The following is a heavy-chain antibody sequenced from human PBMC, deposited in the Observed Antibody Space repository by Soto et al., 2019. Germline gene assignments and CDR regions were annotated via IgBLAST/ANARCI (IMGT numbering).Heavy chain of an antibody. J-gene: IGHJ4*02. V-gene: IGHV5-51*01. CDR2: IYPGDSDT. D-gene: IGHD1-20*01. Sequence: PGESLKISCKVSGYSFTNYWIGWVRQMPGKGLEWMGIIYPGDSDTRYRPSFQGQVTVSADKSISTAYLQWSSLKASDTAVYYCARSRITGSTWSFDYWGQGTLVTVSS. CDR1: GYSFTNYW. CDR3: ARSRITGSTWSFDY.